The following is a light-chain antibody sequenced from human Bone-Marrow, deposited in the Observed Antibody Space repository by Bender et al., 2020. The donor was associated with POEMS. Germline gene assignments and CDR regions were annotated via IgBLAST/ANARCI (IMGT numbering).Light chain of an antibody. CDR3: ASWDEDLNAVV. Sequence: QSVLTQPPSASGTPGQRVIISCSGSSSNIVTNPVNWYQHLPGTAPKVLIYNTNQRPSGVPDRFSGSKSGTSASLAISALQSEDEGDYFCASWDEDLNAVVFGGGTKLSVL. CDR1: SSNIVTNP. J-gene: IGLJ2*01. V-gene: IGLV1-44*01. CDR2: NTN.